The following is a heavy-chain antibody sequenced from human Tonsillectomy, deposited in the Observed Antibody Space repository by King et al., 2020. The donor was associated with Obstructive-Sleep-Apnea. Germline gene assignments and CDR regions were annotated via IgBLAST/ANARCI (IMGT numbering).Heavy chain of an antibody. CDR1: GYTFTSYA. J-gene: IGHJ4*02. CDR2: INTNTGNP. Sequence: VQLVESGSELKKPGASVKVSCKAFGYTFTSYAMNWVRQAPGQGLEWMGWINTNTGNPTYAQGFTGRFVFSLETSVSTAYLQIYSLKAEDTAVYYCAVCRSGSSLSPFDYWGQGTLVTVSS. D-gene: IGHD3-10*01. V-gene: IGHV7-4-1*01. CDR3: AVCRSGSSLSPFDY.